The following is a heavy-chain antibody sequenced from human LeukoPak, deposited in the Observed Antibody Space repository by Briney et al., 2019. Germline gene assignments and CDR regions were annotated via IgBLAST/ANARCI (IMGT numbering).Heavy chain of an antibody. J-gene: IGHJ4*02. V-gene: IGHV3-30*02. CDR2: IRYDGSSK. CDR3: AKDRAMIVVSMLEPFDY. CDR1: GFTFSNYG. D-gene: IGHD3-22*01. Sequence: GGSLRLSCAASGFTFSNYGMHWVRQAPGKGLGWVAFIRYDGSSKYCTDSVKGRFTISRDNSKNTLYLQMNSLRAEDTAVYYCAKDRAMIVVSMLEPFDYWGQGTLVTVSS.